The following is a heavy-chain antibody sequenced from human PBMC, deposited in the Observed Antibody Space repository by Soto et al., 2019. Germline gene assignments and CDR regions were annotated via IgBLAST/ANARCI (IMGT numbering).Heavy chain of an antibody. D-gene: IGHD3-10*01. J-gene: IGHJ6*03. Sequence: GGSLRLSCAASGFTFSSYDMHWVRQATGKGLEWVSAIGTAGDTYYPGSVKGRFTISRENAKNSLYLQMNSLRAGDTAVYYCARAFGSMDYYYYMDVWGKGTTVTVSS. CDR3: ARAFGSMDYYYYMDV. V-gene: IGHV3-13*01. CDR1: GFTFSSYD. CDR2: IGTAGDT.